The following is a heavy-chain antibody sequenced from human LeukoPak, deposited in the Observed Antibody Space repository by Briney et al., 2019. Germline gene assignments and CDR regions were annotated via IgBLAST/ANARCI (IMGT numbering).Heavy chain of an antibody. V-gene: IGHV4-34*01. J-gene: IGHJ4*02. Sequence: SETLSLTCAVYGGSFSGYYWSWIRQPPGKGLEWIGEINHSGSTNYNPSLKSRVTISVDTSKNQFSLKLSSVTAADTAVYYCARLAWDTAMVNPFGYWGQGTLVTVSS. CDR3: ARLAWDTAMVNPFGY. CDR2: INHSGST. D-gene: IGHD5-18*01. CDR1: GGSFSGYY.